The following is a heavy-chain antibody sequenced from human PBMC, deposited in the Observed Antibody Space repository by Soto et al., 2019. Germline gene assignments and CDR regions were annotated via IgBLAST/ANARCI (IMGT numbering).Heavy chain of an antibody. CDR2: ISYDGSNK. V-gene: IGHV3-30*18. Sequence: QPGGSLRLSCAASGFTFSSYGMHWVRQAPGKGLEWVAVISYDGSNKYYADSVKGRFTISRDNSKDTLYLQMNSLRAEDTAVYYCAKDLPRLTTGNWFDPWGQGTLVTVSS. CDR1: GFTFSSYG. D-gene: IGHD4-17*01. J-gene: IGHJ5*02. CDR3: AKDLPRLTTGNWFDP.